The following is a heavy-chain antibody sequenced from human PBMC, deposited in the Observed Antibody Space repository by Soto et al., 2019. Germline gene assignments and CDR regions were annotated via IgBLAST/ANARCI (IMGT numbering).Heavy chain of an antibody. J-gene: IGHJ2*01. Sequence: QVRLVQSGAEVKKPGASVRVSCKASGYTFTNYGISWVRQAPGQGLEWMGWVGPYNGNTDHAQNFQGRVTMTTDTSTNTAYMELGSLRPDDTALYYCARCYCSLGSCYTCWHFDLWGRGTLVTVSS. CDR1: GYTFTNYG. CDR3: ARCYCSLGSCYTCWHFDL. CDR2: VGPYNGNT. V-gene: IGHV1-18*04. D-gene: IGHD2-15*01.